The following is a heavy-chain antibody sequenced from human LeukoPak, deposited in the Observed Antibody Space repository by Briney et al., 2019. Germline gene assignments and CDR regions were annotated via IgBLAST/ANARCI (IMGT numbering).Heavy chain of an antibody. CDR2: IIPIFGTA. CDR1: GGTFSSYA. V-gene: IGHV1-69*05. D-gene: IGHD3-22*01. Sequence: SVKVSCKASGGTFSSYAISWVRQAPGQGLEWMGGIIPIFGTANYAQKFQGRVTITTDESTSTAYMELSSLRSEDTAVYYCARGPGVSYYDSSGYYYDYWGQGTLVTVSS. CDR3: ARGPGVSYYDSSGYYYDY. J-gene: IGHJ4*02.